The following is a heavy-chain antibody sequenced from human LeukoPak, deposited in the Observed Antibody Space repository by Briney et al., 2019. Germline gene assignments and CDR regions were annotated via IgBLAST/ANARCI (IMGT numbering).Heavy chain of an antibody. CDR2: ISSSGSTK. V-gene: IGHV3-48*01. CDR3: ARGGLSIIGY. J-gene: IGHJ4*02. D-gene: IGHD2/OR15-2a*01. Sequence: GGSLRLSCAASGFTFSSYAMNWVRQAPGKGLEWVSYISSSGSTKYYADSVKGRFTISRDNARNSLYLQMNSLRAEDTAVYFCARGGLSIIGYWGQGTLVTVSS. CDR1: GFTFSSYA.